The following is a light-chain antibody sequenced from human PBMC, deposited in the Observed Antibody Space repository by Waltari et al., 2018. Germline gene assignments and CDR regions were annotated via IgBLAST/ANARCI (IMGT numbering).Light chain of an antibody. Sequence: QSVLTQPPSASGTPGQRVTISCSGSLSHIESTTLNCYRQLPGTAPKLLIYADNQRPSGVPDRFSGSKSGTSASLAISGLQSADEADYYCAGWDDSLNGPVFGGGTKLTVL. CDR1: LSHIESTT. CDR3: AGWDDSLNGPV. J-gene: IGLJ3*02. V-gene: IGLV1-44*01. CDR2: ADN.